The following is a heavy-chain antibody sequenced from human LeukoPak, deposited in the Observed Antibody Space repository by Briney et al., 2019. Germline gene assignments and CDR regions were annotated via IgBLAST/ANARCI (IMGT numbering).Heavy chain of an antibody. J-gene: IGHJ4*02. D-gene: IGHD2-15*01. CDR1: GGSISSTNHY. CDR2: IHYSGST. Sequence: SETLSLTCTVSGGSISSTNHYWGWIRQPPGKGLDFIGRIHYSGSTEYKPSLKGRATISLDTSKNQLSLKLTSATAADTAVYYCARLSCSGETCKSAWDEYWGQGTLITVSA. V-gene: IGHV4-39*01. CDR3: ARLSCSGETCKSAWDEY.